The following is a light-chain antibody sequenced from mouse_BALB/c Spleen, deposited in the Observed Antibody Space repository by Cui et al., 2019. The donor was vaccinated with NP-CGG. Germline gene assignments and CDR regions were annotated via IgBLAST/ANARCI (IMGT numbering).Light chain of an antibody. Sequence: QAVVTQESALTTSPGETVTLTCRSSNGAITTSNYANWVQEKPDHLLTSLIGGTNNRPPGVPARFSGSLIGDKAALTITGAQTEDEAIYFCALWYSNHWVFGGGTKLTVL. CDR2: GTN. V-gene: IGLV1*01. CDR3: ALWYSNHWV. J-gene: IGLJ1*01. CDR1: NGAITTSNY.